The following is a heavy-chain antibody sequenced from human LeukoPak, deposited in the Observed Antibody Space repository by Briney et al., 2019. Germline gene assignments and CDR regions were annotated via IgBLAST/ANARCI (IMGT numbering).Heavy chain of an antibody. V-gene: IGHV3-7*03. CDR2: IKQDGSER. CDR3: AKRKERIQYYGYDY. CDR1: GFTFSNYY. Sequence: GGSLRLSCAASGFTFSNYYMSWVRRAPGKGLEWVANIKQDGSERFYGGSVTGRFTISRDNAKNSVYLQMNSLRAEDTAEYYCAKRKERIQYYGYDYWGQGTLVTVSS. D-gene: IGHD3-10*01. J-gene: IGHJ4*02.